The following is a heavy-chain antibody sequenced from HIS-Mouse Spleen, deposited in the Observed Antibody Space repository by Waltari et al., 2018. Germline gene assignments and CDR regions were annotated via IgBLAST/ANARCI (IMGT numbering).Heavy chain of an antibody. CDR1: GFTFSSYA. D-gene: IGHD3-16*01. V-gene: IGHV3-30-3*01. CDR3: ARVQNWGRDWYFDL. CDR2: ISYDGSNK. Sequence: QVQLVESGGGVVQPGRSLRLSCAASGFTFSSYAMHWVRQAPGKGLEWVAVISYDGSNKYYADSVKGRFTISRDNSKNTLYLQMNSLRAEDTAVYYCARVQNWGRDWYFDLWGRGTLVTVSS. J-gene: IGHJ2*01.